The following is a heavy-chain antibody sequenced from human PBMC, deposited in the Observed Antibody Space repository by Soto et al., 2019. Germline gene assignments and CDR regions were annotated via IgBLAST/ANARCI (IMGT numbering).Heavy chain of an antibody. CDR2: VNPNSGGT. V-gene: IGHV1-2*02. J-gene: IGHJ4*02. Sequence: ASVKVSCKASGHTFSGYYVHWVRQAPGQGLEWMGWVNPNSGGTHYAQKFQGRVSMTRDTSLSAVYMELRSLRRDDMAVYFCASDYVVYYLTVTTGEFGRLWGQGILVTVS. CDR1: GHTFSGYY. CDR3: ASDYVVYYLTVTTGEFGRL. D-gene: IGHD2-8*02.